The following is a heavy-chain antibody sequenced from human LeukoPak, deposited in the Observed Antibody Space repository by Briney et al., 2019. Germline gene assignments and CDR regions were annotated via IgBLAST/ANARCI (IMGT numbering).Heavy chain of an antibody. J-gene: IGHJ4*02. CDR1: GGSISSGGYY. Sequence: PSETLSLTCTVSGGSISSGGYYWSWIRQHPGKGLEWIGYIYYSGSTYYNPSLKSRVTISVDTSKNQFSLKLSSVTAADTAVYYCARAYSNYYDSSGYSHYFDYWGQGTLVTVSS. D-gene: IGHD3-22*01. CDR2: IYYSGST. V-gene: IGHV4-31*03. CDR3: ARAYSNYYDSSGYSHYFDY.